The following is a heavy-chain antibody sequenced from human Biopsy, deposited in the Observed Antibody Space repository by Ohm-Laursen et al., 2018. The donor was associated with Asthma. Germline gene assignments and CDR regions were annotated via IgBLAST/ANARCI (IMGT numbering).Heavy chain of an antibody. Sequence: TLSLTCTVSYFSITWVGYFCTFIRQHLGKGVELNHFIYYSSSTHYIPSLKSRVSISIDTSKNQFSLKLSSVTAADTAVYYCARAQDYYDSRGYYRSFDYWGQGTLVTVSS. CDR3: ARAQDYYDSRGYYRSFDY. D-gene: IGHD3-22*01. V-gene: IGHV4-31*03. CDR1: YFSITWVGYF. J-gene: IGHJ4*02. CDR2: IYYSSST.